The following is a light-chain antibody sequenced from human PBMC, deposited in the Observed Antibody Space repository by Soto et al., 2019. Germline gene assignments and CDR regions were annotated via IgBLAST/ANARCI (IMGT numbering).Light chain of an antibody. Sequence: DIQMTQSPSTLSASVGDRVTITCRASQSINNWLAWYQQKPGKAPKLLIYKTSNLESGVPSRFSGSGSETEFSLTISSLQPDDFPTYYCQQYKSFSLTFGGGTRVEVK. CDR3: QQYKSFSLT. CDR2: KTS. CDR1: QSINNW. V-gene: IGKV1-5*03. J-gene: IGKJ4*01.